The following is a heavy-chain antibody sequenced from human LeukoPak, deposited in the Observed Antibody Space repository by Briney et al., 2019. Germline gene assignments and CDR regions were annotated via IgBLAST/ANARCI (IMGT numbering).Heavy chain of an antibody. CDR3: ARDLIVGAPGEDY. D-gene: IGHD1-26*01. V-gene: IGHV3-7*01. J-gene: IGHJ4*02. Sequence: GGSLRPSCAASGFTFSSYWMSWVRQAPRKGLEWVANIKQDGRETYYVDSVKGRFTISRDNAKNSLYLQMNSLRAEDTAVYYCARDLIVGAPGEDYWGQGTLVIVSS. CDR2: IKQDGRET. CDR1: GFTFSSYW.